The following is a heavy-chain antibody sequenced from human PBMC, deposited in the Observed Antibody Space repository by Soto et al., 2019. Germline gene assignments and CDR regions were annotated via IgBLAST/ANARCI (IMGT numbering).Heavy chain of an antibody. Sequence: GGSLRLSCAASGFSFSNYGMHWVRQAPGKGLEWVAIIWYDGSDKYYADSVKGRFTISRDNSKNTLYLQMNSLRAEDTAVYYCAYSNTSYYFDYWGQGSLVTVSS. CDR1: GFSFSNYG. J-gene: IGHJ4*02. D-gene: IGHD3-9*01. V-gene: IGHV3-33*01. CDR2: IWYDGSDK. CDR3: AYSNTSYYFDY.